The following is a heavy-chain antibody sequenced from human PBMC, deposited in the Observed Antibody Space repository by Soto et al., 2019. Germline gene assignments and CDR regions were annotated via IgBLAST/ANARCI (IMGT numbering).Heavy chain of an antibody. CDR2: INTDGSST. CDR3: ARAPEDLGWAFDI. J-gene: IGHJ3*02. Sequence: GGSLRLSCAASGLSFRSYWMHWVRQDPGKGLVWVSRINTDGSSTTYADSVKGRFTMSRDNAKATLYLQMNSLRAEDTAVYYCARAPEDLGWAFDIWSQGTMDIVSS. V-gene: IGHV3-74*01. CDR1: GLSFRSYW. D-gene: IGHD6-19*01.